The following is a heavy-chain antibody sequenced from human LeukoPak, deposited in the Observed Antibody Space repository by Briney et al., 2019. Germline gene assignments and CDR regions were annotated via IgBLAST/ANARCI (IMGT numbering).Heavy chain of an antibody. D-gene: IGHD3-3*01. CDR2: INPNSGGT. CDR1: GYTFTGYY. Sequence: GASVKVSCKASGYTFTGYYMHWVRHAPGQGVEWMGWINPNSGGTNYAQKFQGRVTMTRDTSISTAYMELSRLRSDDTAVYCCARGVVNYLVWGDAFDIWGQGTMVTVSS. J-gene: IGHJ3*02. V-gene: IGHV1-2*02. CDR3: ARGVVNYLVWGDAFDI.